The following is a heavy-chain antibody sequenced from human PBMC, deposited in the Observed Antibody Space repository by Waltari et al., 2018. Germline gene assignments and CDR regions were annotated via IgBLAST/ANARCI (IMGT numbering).Heavy chain of an antibody. Sequence: EVQLVESGGGLVKPGGSLRLSCAASGFTFSSYSMNWVRQAPGKGLEWVSSISSSSSYIYYADSVKGRFTISRDNAKNSLYLQMNSLRAEDTAVYYCARGHEGAFDILGPRDNGHRLF. V-gene: IGHV3-21*01. J-gene: IGHJ3*02. CDR3: ARGHEGAFDI. CDR2: ISSSSSYI. CDR1: GFTFSSYS.